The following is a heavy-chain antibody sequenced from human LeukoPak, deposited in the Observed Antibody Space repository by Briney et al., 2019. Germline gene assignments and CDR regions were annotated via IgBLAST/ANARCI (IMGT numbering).Heavy chain of an antibody. J-gene: IGHJ4*02. D-gene: IGHD3-10*01. Sequence: PGGSLRLSCAGSGFTFSDSAMSWVRQAPGRGLEWVSGISGSGEKTYYADSVKGRFTISRDNSRNTLRLQMNSLRDEDTAVYYCAKRARPNAGPFHYWGQGTLASVSS. V-gene: IGHV3-23*01. CDR3: AKRARPNAGPFHY. CDR1: GFTFSDSA. CDR2: ISGSGEKT.